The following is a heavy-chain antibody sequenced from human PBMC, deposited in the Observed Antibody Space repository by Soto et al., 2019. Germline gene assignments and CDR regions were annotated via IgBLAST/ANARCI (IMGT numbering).Heavy chain of an antibody. CDR1: GFTFSDYY. Sequence: RGSLRLSCTASGFTFSDYYMSWIRQAQGKGLERVSHISSSAHAIYYADSVKGIFTISRDNAKKSLYLQMSSLRGEDTAVYYCARDGGDGSGYYSFDFWGQGSMVTVSS. CDR2: ISSSAHAI. CDR3: ARDGGDGSGYYSFDF. V-gene: IGHV3-11*01. J-gene: IGHJ4*02. D-gene: IGHD3-22*01.